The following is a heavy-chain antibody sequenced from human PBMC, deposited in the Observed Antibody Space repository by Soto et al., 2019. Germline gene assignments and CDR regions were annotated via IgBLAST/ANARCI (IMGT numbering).Heavy chain of an antibody. CDR2: ISGSGGST. Sequence: GGSLRLSCAASGFTFSSYAMSWVRQAPGKGLEWVSAISGSGGSTYYADPVKGRFTISRDNSKNTLYLQMNSLRAEDTAVYYCAKAPAEIRLRFDYWGQGTLVTVSS. CDR1: GFTFSSYA. V-gene: IGHV3-23*01. CDR3: AKAPAEIRLRFDY. D-gene: IGHD5-18*01. J-gene: IGHJ4*02.